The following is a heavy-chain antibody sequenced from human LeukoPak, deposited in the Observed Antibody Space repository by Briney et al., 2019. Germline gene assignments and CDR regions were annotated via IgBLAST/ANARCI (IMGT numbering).Heavy chain of an antibody. D-gene: IGHD3-10*01. CDR3: ASSTTYSLWFGELLAL. V-gene: IGHV1-46*01. CDR2: INPSGGST. Sequence: ASVKVSCKASGYPFTSSYIHWVRQAPGQGLEWMGIINPSGGSTSYAQKFQGRVTMTRDTSTSTVYMELSSLRAEDTAVYYCASSTTYSLWFGELLALWGQGTLVTVSS. CDR1: GYPFTSSY. J-gene: IGHJ4*02.